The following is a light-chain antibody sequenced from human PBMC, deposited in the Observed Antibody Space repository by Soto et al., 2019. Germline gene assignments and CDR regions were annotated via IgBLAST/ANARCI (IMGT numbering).Light chain of an antibody. CDR2: RNN. CDR1: SSNIGSHY. V-gene: IGLV1-47*01. CDR3: AAWDDSLSGRGV. Sequence: QSVLTQPPSESGTPGQRVTISCSGSSSNIGSHYVYWYQQLPGTAPKLLIYRNNQRPSGVPDRFSGSKSGTSASLAISGLRSEDEADYYCAAWDDSLSGRGVFGGGTKLIVL. J-gene: IGLJ3*02.